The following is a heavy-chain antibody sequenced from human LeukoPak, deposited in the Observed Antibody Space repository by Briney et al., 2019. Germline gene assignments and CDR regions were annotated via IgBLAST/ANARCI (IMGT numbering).Heavy chain of an antibody. CDR3: AKDVDIVATRPFDY. CDR1: GFTFSRYG. V-gene: IGHV3-30*02. Sequence: PGVSLRLSCAASGFTFSRYGMHWVRQAPGKGLEWVAFIRYDGSNKYYADSVKGRFAISRDNSKNTLYLQMNSLRAEDTAVYYCAKDVDIVATRPFDYWGQGTLVTVSS. CDR2: IRYDGSNK. J-gene: IGHJ4*02. D-gene: IGHD5-12*01.